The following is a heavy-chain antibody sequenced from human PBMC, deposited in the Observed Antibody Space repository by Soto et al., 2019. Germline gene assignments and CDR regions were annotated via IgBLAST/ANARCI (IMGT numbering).Heavy chain of an antibody. J-gene: IGHJ4*02. D-gene: IGHD4-17*01. V-gene: IGHV3-21*01. CDR1: GFTFSTYS. CDR2: VSGGSGYI. Sequence: GGSLRLSCAASGFTFSTYSMNWVRQAPGKGLEWVSSVSGGSGYIYYADSVKGRFTISRDNAKNSLFLQMNSLRADDTAVYYCARDHYGDHYFDYWGQGTLVTVSS. CDR3: ARDHYGDHYFDY.